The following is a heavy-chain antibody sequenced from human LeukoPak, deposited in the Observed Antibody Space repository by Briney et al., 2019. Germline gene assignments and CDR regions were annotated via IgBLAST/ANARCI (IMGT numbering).Heavy chain of an antibody. V-gene: IGHV4-59*12. CDR2: IYYSGST. CDR1: GGSISSYY. D-gene: IGHD6-19*01. CDR3: ARPSIAVAGIDY. Sequence: SETLSLTCTVSGGSISSYYWSWIRQPPGKGLEWIGYIYYSGSTNYNPSLKSRVTISVDTSKNQFSLKLSSVTAADTAVYYCARPSIAVAGIDYWGQGTLVTVSS. J-gene: IGHJ4*02.